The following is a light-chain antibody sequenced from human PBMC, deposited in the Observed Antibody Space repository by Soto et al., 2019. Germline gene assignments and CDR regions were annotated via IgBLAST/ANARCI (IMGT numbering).Light chain of an antibody. V-gene: IGKV3-11*01. J-gene: IGKJ2*01. CDR1: QHISSF. Sequence: EIVLAQSPATLSLSPGERATLSCRASQHISSFLAWYQQKPGQAPRLLIYDASNRATGIPARFSGSESGTDFTLTISSLEPEDFAIYYCQQRANWPPFTFGQGTKLEIK. CDR3: QQRANWPPFT. CDR2: DAS.